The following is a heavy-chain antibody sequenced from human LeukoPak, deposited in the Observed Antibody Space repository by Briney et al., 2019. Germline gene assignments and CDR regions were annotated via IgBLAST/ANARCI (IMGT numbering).Heavy chain of an antibody. Sequence: PWETLTLTCTVSGGSISSGGYYWSCIRQHPGKGLEWIGYIYYSGSTYYNPSLKSRVTISVDTSKNQFSLKLSSVTAADTAVYYCARVSYSSSWYDWFDPWGQGTLVTVSS. CDR1: GGSISSGGYY. CDR2: IYYSGST. D-gene: IGHD6-13*01. J-gene: IGHJ5*02. V-gene: IGHV4-31*03. CDR3: ARVSYSSSWYDWFDP.